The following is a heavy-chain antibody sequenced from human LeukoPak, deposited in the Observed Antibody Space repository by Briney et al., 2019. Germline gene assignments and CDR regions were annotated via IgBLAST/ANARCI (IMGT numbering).Heavy chain of an antibody. V-gene: IGHV3-74*01. CDR1: EFTFSSFW. D-gene: IGHD6-19*01. Sequence: GESLRLSCSASEFTFSSFWMHWVRQAPGKGLMWVSRINSDGSGIRYADSVKGRFTISRDNAKNTLYLQMDSLRAEDTAVYYCARERRSSGWYDAFDMRGQGTMVTVSS. J-gene: IGHJ3*02. CDR3: ARERRSSGWYDAFDM. CDR2: INSDGSGI.